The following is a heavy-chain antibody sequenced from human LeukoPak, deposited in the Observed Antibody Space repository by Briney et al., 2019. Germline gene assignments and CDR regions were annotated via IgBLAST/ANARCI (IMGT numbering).Heavy chain of an antibody. J-gene: IGHJ4*02. CDR1: GGSISGGSYY. CDR3: ARETTNYDFWSGYYG. D-gene: IGHD3-3*01. V-gene: IGHV4-61*02. CDR2: IYTSGST. Sequence: SETLSLTCTVSGGSISGGSYYWSWTRQPAGKGLEWIGRIYTSGSTNYNPSLKSRVAISVDTSKNQFSLKLSSVTAADTAVYYCARETTNYDFWSGYYGWGQGTLVTVSS.